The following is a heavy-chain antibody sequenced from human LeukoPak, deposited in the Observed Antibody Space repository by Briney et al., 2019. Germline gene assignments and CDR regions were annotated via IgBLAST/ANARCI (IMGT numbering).Heavy chain of an antibody. V-gene: IGHV3-21*06. CDR3: ARDQGMGAFDL. CDR1: GFTFSFHS. D-gene: IGHD6-13*01. CDR2: ISSSSSYI. Sequence: PGGSLRLSCVVSGFTFSFHSMHWVRQAPGKGLEWVSSISSSSSYIHYADSVKGRFTISRDNARNSLYLQMNSLSAEDTAVYFCARDQGMGAFDLWGQGTVLTVSS. J-gene: IGHJ3*01.